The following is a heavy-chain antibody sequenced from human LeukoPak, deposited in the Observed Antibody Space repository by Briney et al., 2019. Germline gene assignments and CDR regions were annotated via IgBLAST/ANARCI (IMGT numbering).Heavy chain of an antibody. J-gene: IGHJ3*02. CDR3: AKDRGDGGYCSTTSCFDAFDI. V-gene: IGHV3-30*02. CDR1: GFTFSSYG. D-gene: IGHD2-2*01. CDR2: IRYDGSNK. Sequence: PGGSLRLSCAASGFTFSSYGMHWVRQAPGMGLEWVAFIRYDGSNKYYVDSVKGRFTISRDNSKSTLYLQMNSLRAEDTAVYYCAKDRGDGGYCSTTSCFDAFDIWGQGTMVTVSS.